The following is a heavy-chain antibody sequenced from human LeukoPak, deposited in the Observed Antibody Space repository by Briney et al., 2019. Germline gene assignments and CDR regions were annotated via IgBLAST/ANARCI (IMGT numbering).Heavy chain of an antibody. CDR3: ASWDDSSGYYLDY. CDR2: ISSSSSYI. D-gene: IGHD3-22*01. Sequence: GGSLRLSCAASGFTFSSYSMNWVRQAPGKGLEWVSSISSSSSYIYYADSVKGRFTISGDNAKNSLYLQMNSLRAEDTAVYYCASWDDSSGYYLDYWGQGTLVTVSS. V-gene: IGHV3-21*01. CDR1: GFTFSSYS. J-gene: IGHJ4*02.